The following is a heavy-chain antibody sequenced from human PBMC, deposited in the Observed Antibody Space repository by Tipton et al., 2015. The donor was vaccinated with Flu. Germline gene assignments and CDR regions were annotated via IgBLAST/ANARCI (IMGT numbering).Heavy chain of an antibody. CDR3: ARVYSSGPYDAFDI. J-gene: IGHJ3*02. D-gene: IGHD6-19*01. CDR1: GGSISSYY. V-gene: IGHV4-59*12. CDR2: IYYSGST. Sequence: TLSLTCTVSGGSISSYYWSWIRQPPGKGLEWIGYIYYSGSTNYNPSLKSRVTISVDTSKNRFSLKLGSVTAADTAVYYCARVYSSGPYDAFDIWGQGTMVTVSS.